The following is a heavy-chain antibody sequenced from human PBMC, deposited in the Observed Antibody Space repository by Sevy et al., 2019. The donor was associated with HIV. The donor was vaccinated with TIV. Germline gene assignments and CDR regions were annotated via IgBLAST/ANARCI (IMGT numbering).Heavy chain of an antibody. J-gene: IGHJ4*02. CDR3: VREGVGGYSYSLDC. D-gene: IGHD5-18*01. CDR1: GFTFSSYW. V-gene: IGHV3-7*01. CDR2: MKEDGSER. Sequence: GGSLRLSCAASGFTFSSYWMSWVRQAPGKVLEWVATMKEDGSERNYVDSVKGRFTISRDNAKNSLYLQMTSLRAEDTAVYYCVREGVGGYSYSLDCWGQGTLVTVSS.